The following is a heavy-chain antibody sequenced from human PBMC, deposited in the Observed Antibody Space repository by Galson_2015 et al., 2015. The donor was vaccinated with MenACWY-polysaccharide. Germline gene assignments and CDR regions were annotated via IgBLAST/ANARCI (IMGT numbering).Heavy chain of an antibody. CDR1: GFTFGNHP. J-gene: IGHJ4*02. V-gene: IGHV3-23*01. CDR3: VKGLGYCPRASCYEDY. CDR2: SLDSGRGT. Sequence: SLRLSCAGSGFTFGNHPMNWVRQAPGKGLEWVSVSLDSGRGTYYADSVEGRFSISRDISKNTLYLQMNSLRVDDTAIYYCVKGLGYCPRASCYEDYWGQGTLVTVSS. D-gene: IGHD2-2*01.